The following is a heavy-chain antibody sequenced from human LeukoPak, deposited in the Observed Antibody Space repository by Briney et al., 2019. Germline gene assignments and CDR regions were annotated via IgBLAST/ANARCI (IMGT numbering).Heavy chain of an antibody. CDR2: IYYSGST. D-gene: IGHD6-19*01. CDR1: GGSFSSGSYY. CDR3: ARDLAYSSGWSTSDY. V-gene: IGHV4-61*01. J-gene: IGHJ4*02. Sequence: SETLSLTCTVSGGSFSSGSYYWSWLRQPPGKGLEWIGYIYYSGSTNYNPSLKSRVTISVDTSKNQFSLKLSSVTAADTAVYYCARDLAYSSGWSTSDYWGQGTLVTVSS.